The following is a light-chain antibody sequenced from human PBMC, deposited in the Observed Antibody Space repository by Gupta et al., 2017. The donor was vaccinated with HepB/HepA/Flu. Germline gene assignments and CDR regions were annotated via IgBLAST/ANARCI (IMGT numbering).Light chain of an antibody. Sequence: DIQMTQSPSSLSASVGDRVTITCRASHTIKTYLNWYQQRPGKAPKVLLYAASHLLTGVPSRFTGRGSGTEFTLTISNLQPDDFAIYYFQQSYNTPLTFGQGTKVEMK. V-gene: IGKV1-39*01. CDR2: AAS. CDR1: HTIKTY. CDR3: QQSYNTPLT. J-gene: IGKJ1*01.